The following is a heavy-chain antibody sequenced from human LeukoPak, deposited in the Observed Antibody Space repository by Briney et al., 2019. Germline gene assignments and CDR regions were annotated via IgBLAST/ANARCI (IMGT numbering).Heavy chain of an antibody. Sequence: GGSLRLSCAASGFTFSSYWMSWVRQAPGKGLEWVANIKEDGSDKKYVDSVKGRFTTSRDNAKNSLYLQMNSLRAEDTAVYYCARMRGGYMGRYYFDYWGQGTLVTVSS. CDR3: ARMRGGYMGRYYFDY. CDR2: IKEDGSDK. CDR1: GFTFSSYW. V-gene: IGHV3-7*04. D-gene: IGHD5-24*01. J-gene: IGHJ4*02.